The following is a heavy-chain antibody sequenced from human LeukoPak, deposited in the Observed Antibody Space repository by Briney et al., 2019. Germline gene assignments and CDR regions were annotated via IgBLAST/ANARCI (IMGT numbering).Heavy chain of an antibody. V-gene: IGHV3-23*01. CDR2: ISGSGGST. J-gene: IGHJ3*02. CDR3: ALNGREVPSGAFDI. Sequence: GGSQRLSCAASGFTFSNYAMSWVRQAPGKGLEWVSAISGSGGSTYYADSVKSRFTISRDNSKNTLYLQMNSLRAEDTAVYYCALNGREVPSGAFDIWGQGTMVTVSS. CDR1: GFTFSNYA. D-gene: IGHD3-16*02.